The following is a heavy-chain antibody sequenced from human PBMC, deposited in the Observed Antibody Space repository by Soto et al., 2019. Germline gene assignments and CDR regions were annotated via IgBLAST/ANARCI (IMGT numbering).Heavy chain of an antibody. CDR1: GASVTDDNY. CDR3: AWGGGGGNY. Sequence: QVRLQESGPGLVKPSGTLSLTCAVSGASVTDDNYWSWVRQPPGRGLEWIGEVYHRGNTNYRPSPQSRVTISGEKPRTQFPLKLPFGTAADTAVFYWAWGGGGGNYWGQGFLVTVSS. CDR2: VYHRGNT. V-gene: IGHV4-4*02. J-gene: IGHJ4*02. D-gene: IGHD3-16*01.